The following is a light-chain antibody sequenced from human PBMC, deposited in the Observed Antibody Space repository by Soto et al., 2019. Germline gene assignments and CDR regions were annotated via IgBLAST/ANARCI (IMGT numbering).Light chain of an antibody. CDR2: DVT. Sequence: QSVLTQPRSVSGSPGQSVTISCTGTSSDVGAYNYVSWYQRHPGKAPKLIISDVTKRPSGVPDRFSGSKSGNTASLTISGLQAEDEADYDCCSYAGSNILIFGGGTQLTVL. CDR1: SSDVGAYNY. V-gene: IGLV2-11*01. CDR3: CSYAGSNILI. J-gene: IGLJ2*01.